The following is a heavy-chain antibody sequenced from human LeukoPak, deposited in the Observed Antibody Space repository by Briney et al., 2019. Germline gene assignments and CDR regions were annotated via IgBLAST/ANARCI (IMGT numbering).Heavy chain of an antibody. CDR1: GFTFDDYA. CDR2: ISGDGGST. D-gene: IGHD2-15*01. Sequence: GGSLRLSCAASGFTFDDYAMHWVRQAPGKGLEWVPLISGDGGSTYYADSVKGRFTISRDNSKNSLYLQMNSLRTEDTALYYCAKDSCSGGSCYLDYWGQGTLVTVSS. J-gene: IGHJ4*02. V-gene: IGHV3-43*02. CDR3: AKDSCSGGSCYLDY.